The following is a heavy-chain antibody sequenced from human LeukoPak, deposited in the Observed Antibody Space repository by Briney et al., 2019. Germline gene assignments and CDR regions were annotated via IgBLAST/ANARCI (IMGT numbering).Heavy chain of an antibody. Sequence: GASVTVSCKASGYTFSNYGISWVRQAPGQGLEWMGWISAYNGDTNYAQKFQGRVTITAEKSTSTAYMELSSLRSEDTAVYYCARRYCTNGVCYHDRGAFDIWGQGTMVTVSS. J-gene: IGHJ3*02. CDR2: ISAYNGDT. CDR1: GYTFSNYG. D-gene: IGHD2-8*01. V-gene: IGHV1-18*01. CDR3: ARRYCTNGVCYHDRGAFDI.